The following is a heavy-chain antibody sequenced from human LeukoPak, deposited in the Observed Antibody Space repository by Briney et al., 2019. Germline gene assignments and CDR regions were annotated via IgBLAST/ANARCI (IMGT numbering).Heavy chain of an antibody. CDR2: ITGSSSYI. CDR1: GFTFSTYY. J-gene: IGHJ4*02. CDR3: ASGFSSSPYFDY. D-gene: IGHD6-6*01. Sequence: KTGGSLRLSCAASGFTFSTYYMNWVRQAPGKGLEWVSFITGSSSYIYYTDSVKGRFTISRDNATNSLFLQMNSLRDEDTAVYYCASGFSSSPYFDYWGQGTLVTASS. V-gene: IGHV3-21*01.